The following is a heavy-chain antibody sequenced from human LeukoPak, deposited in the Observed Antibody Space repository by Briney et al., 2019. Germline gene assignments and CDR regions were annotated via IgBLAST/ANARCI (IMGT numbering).Heavy chain of an antibody. CDR2: ISSSGSSI. CDR1: GFTFSSYE. D-gene: IGHD3-22*01. Sequence: GGSLRLSCAASGFTFSSYEMNWGRQAPGKGLGWVSYISSSGSSIYYADSVKGRFTISRDNAKKSLYLQMHSLRAEDTAVYYCARDSHKFDSSGYYPDAFDIWAKGQWSPSLQ. J-gene: IGHJ3*02. CDR3: ARDSHKFDSSGYYPDAFDI. V-gene: IGHV3-48*03.